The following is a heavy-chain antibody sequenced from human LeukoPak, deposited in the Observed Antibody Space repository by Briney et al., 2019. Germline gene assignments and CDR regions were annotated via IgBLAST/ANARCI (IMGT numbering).Heavy chain of an antibody. V-gene: IGHV4-39*07. Sequence: SEILSLTCTVSGGSISSSSYYWGWIRQPPGKGLEWIGSIYYSGSTYYNPSLKSRVTISVDTSKNQFSLKLSSVTAADTAVYYCARSLEWSIYYYYYYMDVWGKGTTVTVSS. D-gene: IGHD3-3*01. CDR2: IYYSGST. J-gene: IGHJ6*03. CDR1: GGSISSSSYY. CDR3: ARSLEWSIYYYYYYMDV.